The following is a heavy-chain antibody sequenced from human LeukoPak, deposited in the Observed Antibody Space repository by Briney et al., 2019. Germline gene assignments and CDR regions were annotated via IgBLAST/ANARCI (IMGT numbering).Heavy chain of an antibody. J-gene: IGHJ4*02. CDR3: ASSVPHDSSGYYYAKFDY. Sequence: ASVKVSCKASGYTFANYYMHWVRQAPGQGLEWMGIINPSGGDTSYAQRFQGRVTMTRDMSTSTVYMELSSLKSEDTAVYYCASSVPHDSSGYYYAKFDYWGQGTLVTVSS. D-gene: IGHD3-22*01. CDR2: INPSGGDT. CDR1: GYTFANYY. V-gene: IGHV1-46*01.